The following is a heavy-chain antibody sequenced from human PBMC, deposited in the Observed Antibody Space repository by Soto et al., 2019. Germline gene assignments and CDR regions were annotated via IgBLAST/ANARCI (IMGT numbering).Heavy chain of an antibody. Sequence: SLRLSCAASGFTFSSYGMHWVRQDPGKGLEWVAVISYDGSNKYYADSVKGRFTISRDNSKNTLYLQMNSLRAEDTAVYYCAKDVWYQYYMDVWGKGTTVTVSS. CDR1: GFTFSSYG. CDR2: ISYDGSNK. J-gene: IGHJ6*03. V-gene: IGHV3-30*18. D-gene: IGHD2-15*01. CDR3: AKDVWYQYYMDV.